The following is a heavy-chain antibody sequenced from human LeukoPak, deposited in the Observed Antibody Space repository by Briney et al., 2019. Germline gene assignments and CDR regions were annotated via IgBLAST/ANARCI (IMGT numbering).Heavy chain of an antibody. Sequence: GGSLRLSCAASRFTFTSYAMSWVRQVPGKGLEWVSAISGSGTYTYYADSVRGRFTIFRDNSKNMVYLQMNSLRAEDTAVYYCAKLSTMIVPRDYFDCWGQGTLVTVSS. V-gene: IGHV3-23*01. CDR2: ISGSGTYT. CDR3: AKLSTMIVPRDYFDC. CDR1: RFTFTSYA. J-gene: IGHJ4*02. D-gene: IGHD3-22*01.